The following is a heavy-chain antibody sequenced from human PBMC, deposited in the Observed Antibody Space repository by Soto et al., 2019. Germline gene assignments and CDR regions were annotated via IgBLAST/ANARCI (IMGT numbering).Heavy chain of an antibody. Sequence: PGGSLRLSCAASGFTFSSYGMHWVRQAPGKGLEWVAVISYDVCNKYYADSVKGRFTISRDNSKNTLYLQMNSLRAEDTAVYYCAKAIVATIFSYFDYWGQGTLVTVSS. J-gene: IGHJ4*02. V-gene: IGHV3-30*18. CDR2: ISYDVCNK. D-gene: IGHD5-12*01. CDR3: AKAIVATIFSYFDY. CDR1: GFTFSSYG.